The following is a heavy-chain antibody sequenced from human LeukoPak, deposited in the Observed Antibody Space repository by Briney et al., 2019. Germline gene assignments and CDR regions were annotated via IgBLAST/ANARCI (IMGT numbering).Heavy chain of an antibody. Sequence: ASVKVSCKTSGYTFTNYYMHWVRQAPGQGLEWMGLINPTGTGTNYAQKFRGRVTLTRDTSTTTVYMELSSLRSEDTAVYYCAREESGGYFDYWGQGTPVTVSS. CDR1: GYTFTNYY. J-gene: IGHJ4*02. V-gene: IGHV1-46*01. CDR2: INPTGTGT. D-gene: IGHD2-8*02. CDR3: AREESGGYFDY.